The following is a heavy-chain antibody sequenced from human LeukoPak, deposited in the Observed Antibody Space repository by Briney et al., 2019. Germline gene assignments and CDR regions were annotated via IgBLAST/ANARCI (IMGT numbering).Heavy chain of an antibody. J-gene: IGHJ6*03. Sequence: ASVKVSYKVSGYTLTELSMHWVRQAPGKGLEWMGGFDPEDGETIYAQKFQGRVAMTEDTSTDTAYMELSSLRSEDTAVYYCATAGIAAAGPNLDSHYYYYYMDVWGKGTTVTVSS. CDR1: GYTLTELS. V-gene: IGHV1-24*01. D-gene: IGHD6-13*01. CDR3: ATAGIAAAGPNLDSHYYYYYMDV. CDR2: FDPEDGET.